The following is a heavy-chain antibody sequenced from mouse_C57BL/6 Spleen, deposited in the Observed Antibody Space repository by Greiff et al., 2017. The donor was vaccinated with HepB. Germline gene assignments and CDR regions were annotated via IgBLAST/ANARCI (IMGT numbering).Heavy chain of an antibody. CDR1: GYTFTSYW. V-gene: IGHV1-50*01. CDR2: IDPSDSYT. CDR3: ALGGGFDV. Sequence: VQLQQSGAELVKPGASVKLSCKASGYTFTSYWMQWVKQRPGQGLEWIGEIDPSDSYTNYNQKFKGKATLTVDTSSSTAYMQLSSLTSEDSAVYYCALGGGFDVWGTGTTVTVSS. J-gene: IGHJ1*03.